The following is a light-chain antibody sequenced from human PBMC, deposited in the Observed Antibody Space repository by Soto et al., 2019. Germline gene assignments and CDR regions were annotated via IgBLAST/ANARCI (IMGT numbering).Light chain of an antibody. CDR1: QSLLHITGETF. CDR2: EVS. V-gene: IGKV2D-29*02. J-gene: IGKJ5*01. Sequence: DVVMTQTPLCLSGATGHPASMCCKAGQSLLHITGETFLFWYLQKPGQSPQLLIYEVSTRVSGVPDRFSGSGSGTDFTLEISRVETDDVGIYYCMQSTQLPPTFGQGTRLEIK. CDR3: MQSTQLPPT.